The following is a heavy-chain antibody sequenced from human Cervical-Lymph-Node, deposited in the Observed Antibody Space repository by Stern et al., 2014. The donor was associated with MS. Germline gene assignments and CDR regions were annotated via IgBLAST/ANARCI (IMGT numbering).Heavy chain of an antibody. J-gene: IGHJ6*02. CDR2: IVPVFGTT. Sequence: DQLVESGAEVKKPGSSVKVSCKASEGTFSSYSISWVRQAPGQGLEWMGGIVPVFGTTHYAPKFQGRVTITAAESTTTAYMELKSLRSEDTAVYYGARGDNPYYYYDMDVWGQGTTVTVSS. CDR3: ARGDNPYYYYDMDV. CDR1: EGTFSSYS. D-gene: IGHD3-9*01. V-gene: IGHV1-69*01.